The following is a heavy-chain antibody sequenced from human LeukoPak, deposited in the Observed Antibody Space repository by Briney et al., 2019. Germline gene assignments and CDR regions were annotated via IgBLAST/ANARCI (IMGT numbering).Heavy chain of an antibody. CDR2: IYTSGST. J-gene: IGHJ4*02. CDR1: GGSISSGSYY. Sequence: SETLSLTCTVSGGSISSGSYYWNWIRQPAGKGLEWIGRIYTSGSTNYNPSLKSRVTISVDTSKNQFSLKLSSVTAADTAVDYCVVDGGYCSSTSCYTVDYWGQGTLVTVSS. D-gene: IGHD2-2*02. CDR3: VVDGGYCSSTSCYTVDY. V-gene: IGHV4-61*02.